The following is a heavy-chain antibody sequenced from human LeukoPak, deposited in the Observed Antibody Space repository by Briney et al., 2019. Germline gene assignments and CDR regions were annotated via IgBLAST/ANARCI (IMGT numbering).Heavy chain of an antibody. J-gene: IGHJ4*02. D-gene: IGHD6-13*01. V-gene: IGHV3-48*01. CDR3: ARGLAAAGWGSRPVDY. CDR2: ISSSSSTI. Sequence: GSLRLFCAASGFTFSSYSMNWVRQAPGKGLEWVSYISSSSSTIYYADSVKGRFTISRDNAKNSLYLQMNSLSAEDTAVYYCARGLAAAGWGSRPVDYWGQGTLVTVSS. CDR1: GFTFSSYS.